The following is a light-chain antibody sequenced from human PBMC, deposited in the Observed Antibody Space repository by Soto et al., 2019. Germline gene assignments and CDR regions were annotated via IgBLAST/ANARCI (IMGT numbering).Light chain of an antibody. CDR2: AAS. CDR3: QQYNTYSST. CDR1: QSISSY. J-gene: IGKJ2*01. V-gene: IGKV1-5*01. Sequence: DIQMTQSPSSLSASVGDRVTITCRASQSISSYLNWYQQKPGKAPKLLIYAASKLESGVPSRFSGSGSGTEFTLAIASLQPDDFATYYCQQYNTYSSTFGQGTKLEIK.